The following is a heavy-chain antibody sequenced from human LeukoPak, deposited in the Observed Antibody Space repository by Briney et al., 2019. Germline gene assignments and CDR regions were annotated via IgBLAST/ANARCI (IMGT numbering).Heavy chain of an antibody. V-gene: IGHV4-39*01. Sequence: SETLSLTCTVSGGSISSSSYYWRWIRQPPGKGLEWIGSIYYIGSTSYNPSVKIRLTISVETSKDQFSLKLSSVTAADTAVYYCARQLGYCSSTSCYADKVDYWGQGTLVTVSS. CDR3: ARQLGYCSSTSCYADKVDY. J-gene: IGHJ4*02. CDR1: GGSISSSSYY. CDR2: IYYIGST. D-gene: IGHD2-2*01.